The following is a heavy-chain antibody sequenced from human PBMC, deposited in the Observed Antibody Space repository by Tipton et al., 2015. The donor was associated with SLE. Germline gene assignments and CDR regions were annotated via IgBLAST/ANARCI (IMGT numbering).Heavy chain of an antibody. CDR2: IYHSGST. J-gene: IGHJ2*01. CDR3: ARGGATMIGYFDL. D-gene: IGHD3-22*01. CDR1: GYSISSGYY. V-gene: IGHV4-38-2*01. Sequence: TLSLTCAVSGYSISSGYYWGWIRQPPGKGLEWIGSIYHSGSTYYNPSLKSRVAISVDTSKNQFSLKLSSVTAADTAVYYCARGGATMIGYFDLWGRGTLVTVSS.